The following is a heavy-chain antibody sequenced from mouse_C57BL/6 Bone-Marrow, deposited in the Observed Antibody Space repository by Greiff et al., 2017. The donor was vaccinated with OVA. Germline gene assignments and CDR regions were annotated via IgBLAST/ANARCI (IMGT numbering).Heavy chain of an antibody. D-gene: IGHD4-1*02. CDR2: IRNKANNHST. CDR1: GFTFSDAW. CDR3: TSQLGYFDY. J-gene: IGHJ2*01. V-gene: IGHV6-6*01. Sequence: EVKLMESGGGLVQPGGSMKLSCAASGFTFSDAWMDWVRQSPEKGLEWVAEIRNKANNHSTYYAVSVKGRFTISRDYSKSKFYLQMNSLRAEDTCIYYCTSQLGYFDYWGQGTTLTVSS.